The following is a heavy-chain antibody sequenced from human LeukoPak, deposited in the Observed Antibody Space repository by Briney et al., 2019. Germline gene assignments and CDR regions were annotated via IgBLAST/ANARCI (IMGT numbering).Heavy chain of an antibody. D-gene: IGHD3-10*01. J-gene: IGHJ4*02. Sequence: PSETLFLTCSVSGGSISSYYWSWIRQPPGKGLEWIGYIYTSGSTNYNPSLKSRVTISVDTSKNQFSLKLSSVTAADTAVYYCARRTWGVYYFDYWGQGTLVTVSS. V-gene: IGHV4-4*09. CDR3: ARRTWGVYYFDY. CDR1: GGSISSYY. CDR2: IYTSGST.